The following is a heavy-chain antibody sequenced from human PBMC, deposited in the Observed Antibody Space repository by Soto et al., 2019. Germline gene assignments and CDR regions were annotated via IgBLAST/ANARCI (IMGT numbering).Heavy chain of an antibody. D-gene: IGHD4-4*01. Sequence: QVQLVQSGAEMKEPGSSVKVSCKTSGGTFSSSAISWLRQAPGQGLEWMGGIIPLFRTPDYAQKFQGRVTIAADESTSTAYMELSSLRSADTAVYYCARDNDRLQLGGNYYYMLDVWGQGTTITVSS. CDR3: ARDNDRLQLGGNYYYMLDV. J-gene: IGHJ6*02. CDR1: GGTFSSSA. V-gene: IGHV1-69*12. CDR2: IIPLFRTP.